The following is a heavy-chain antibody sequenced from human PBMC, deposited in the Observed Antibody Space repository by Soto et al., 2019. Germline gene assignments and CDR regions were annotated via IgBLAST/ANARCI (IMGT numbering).Heavy chain of an antibody. J-gene: IGHJ4*02. CDR1: GFTFSSYW. CDR3: ARRGAVAGLPY. D-gene: IGHD6-19*01. CDR2: LNSDGSST. Sequence: EVQLVESGGGLVQPGGSLRVSCAASGFTFSSYWMHWVRQAPGQGLGWVSRLNSDGSSTSYADSVKGRFTISRDNAKNPLYLQRNSLRAEYTAIYYFARRGAVAGLPYWGQGTLVTVSS. V-gene: IGHV3-74*01.